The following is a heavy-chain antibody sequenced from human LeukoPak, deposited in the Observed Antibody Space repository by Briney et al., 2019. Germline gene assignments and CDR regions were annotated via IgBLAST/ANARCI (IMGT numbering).Heavy chain of an antibody. Sequence: QALSLPFAIAGDRVSSNSAAWNWIRPSPSRGLEWLGRTYYRSKCYNEYAVSVKSQININPDTAKKQLSLQLNAVTAEDMGVYYCARDSYSSSWYYFDYWGQGTLVTVSS. V-gene: IGHV6-1*01. CDR3: ARDSYSSSWYYFDY. J-gene: IGHJ4*02. CDR1: GDRVSSNSAA. CDR2: TYYRSKCYN. D-gene: IGHD6-13*01.